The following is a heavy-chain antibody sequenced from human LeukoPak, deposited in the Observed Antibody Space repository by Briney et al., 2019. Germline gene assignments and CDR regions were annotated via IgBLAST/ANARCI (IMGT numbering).Heavy chain of an antibody. CDR2: IRSDGSDT. CDR1: GFTYSDSW. J-gene: IGHJ3*02. Sequence: GGSLRLSCAASGFTYSDSWMHWVRQAPGKGLVWVSRIRSDGSDTRYAESVKGRFTISRDNSKNTLYLQMNSLRAEDTAVYYCAKQYGDYVRNAFDIWGQGTMVTVSS. D-gene: IGHD4-17*01. V-gene: IGHV3-74*01. CDR3: AKQYGDYVRNAFDI.